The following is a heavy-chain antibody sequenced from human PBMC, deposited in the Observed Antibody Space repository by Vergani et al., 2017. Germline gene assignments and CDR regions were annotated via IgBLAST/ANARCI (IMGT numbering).Heavy chain of an antibody. CDR1: GYIFNNYY. CDR3: ARSIGYCTSGSCRPYYFDV. D-gene: IGHD2-15*01. CDR2: VNFVTGAA. V-gene: IGHV1-46*02. Sequence: QVQLVQSGAAVKKPGASAKVSCTASGYIFNNYYMHWLRLAPGQGFQWMGVVNFVTGAATSPQKFEGRITMTRDTSTATFYMDLSSLNYEDTAIYYCARSIGYCTSGSCRPYYFDVWGQGTLVTVSS. J-gene: IGHJ4*02.